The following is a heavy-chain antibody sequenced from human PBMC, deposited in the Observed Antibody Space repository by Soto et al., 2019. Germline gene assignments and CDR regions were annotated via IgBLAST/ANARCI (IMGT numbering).Heavy chain of an antibody. D-gene: IGHD2-15*01. J-gene: IGHJ6*02. CDR1: GYTFTGYY. CDR3: ARHAVVADYYYYGMDV. CDR2: INPNSGGT. Sequence: ASVKVSCKSSGYTFTGYYMHWVRQAPGQGLEWMGWINPNSGGTNYAQKFQGWVTMTRDTSISTAYMELSRLRSDDTAVYYCARHAVVADYYYYGMDVWGQGTTVTVS. V-gene: IGHV1-2*04.